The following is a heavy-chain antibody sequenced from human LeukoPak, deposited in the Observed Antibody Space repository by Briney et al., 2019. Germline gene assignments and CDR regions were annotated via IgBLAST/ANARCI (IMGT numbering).Heavy chain of an antibody. J-gene: IGHJ4*02. Sequence: GRSLRLSCAASGFTFSSYGMHWVRQAPGKGLEWVAVIWYDGNNKYYADSVKGRFTISRDNSKNTLYLQMNSLRAEDTAVYYCAREDGDYVGFDYWGQGTLVTVSS. V-gene: IGHV3-33*01. CDR1: GFTFSSYG. D-gene: IGHD4-17*01. CDR2: IWYDGNNK. CDR3: AREDGDYVGFDY.